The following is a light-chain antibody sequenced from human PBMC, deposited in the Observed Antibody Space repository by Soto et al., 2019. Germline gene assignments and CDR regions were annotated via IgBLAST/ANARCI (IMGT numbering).Light chain of an antibody. J-gene: IGKJ3*01. Sequence: DIQMTQSPSTLSASVGDRVTITCRASQSISSWLAWYQQKPGKAPKLLIYDASSLESGVPSRFSGSGSGTEFTLTISSLQPDDFATYYCQQYNSYQFTFGPGTKWISN. CDR1: QSISSW. V-gene: IGKV1-5*01. CDR2: DAS. CDR3: QQYNSYQFT.